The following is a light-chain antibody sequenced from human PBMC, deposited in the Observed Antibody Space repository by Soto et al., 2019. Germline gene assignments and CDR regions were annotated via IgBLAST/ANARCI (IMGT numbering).Light chain of an antibody. J-gene: IGLJ1*01. V-gene: IGLV2-14*01. CDR1: SSDVGGYNY. CDR3: SSYTSSSTNV. CDR2: EVS. Sequence: QSVLTQPASVSGSPGQSITISCTGTSSDVGGYNYVSWYQQHPGKAPKLMIYEVSNRPSGVSNRFSGSKSGNTASLTISGLQAEDEADYYCSSYTSSSTNVSGNGTKVTVL.